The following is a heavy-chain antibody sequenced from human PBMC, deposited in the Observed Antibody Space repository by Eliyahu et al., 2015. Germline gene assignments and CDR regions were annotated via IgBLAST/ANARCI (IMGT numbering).Heavy chain of an antibody. CDR1: GGSFNDYX. D-gene: IGHD2-15*01. CDR2: INHSGST. CDR3: ARGRVSRYCIGDDCYSGRWFDP. Sequence: QVQIQQWGAGLLEPSETLSLTCAVSGGSFNDYXWSWXRQPPAKGLEWIGEINHSGSTNYNPSLKSRVTISADTSKNQFSLKLNSVTATDTAVYYCARGRVSRYCIGDDCYSGRWFDPWVQGTLVTVSS. V-gene: IGHV4-34*01. J-gene: IGHJ5*02.